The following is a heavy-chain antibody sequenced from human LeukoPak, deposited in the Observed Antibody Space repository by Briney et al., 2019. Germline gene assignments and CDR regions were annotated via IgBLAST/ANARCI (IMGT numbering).Heavy chain of an antibody. CDR1: GYTFTSYV. CDR2: MNPNSGNT. CDR3: ARASGCSGGSCYLYYNYYGMDV. Sequence: GASVKVSCKASGYTFTSYVINWVRQATGQGLEWMGWMNPNSGNTGYAQKFQGRVTMTRNTSLSTAYMELSSLRSEDTGVYYCARASGCSGGSCYLYYNYYGMDVWGQGTTVTVSS. V-gene: IGHV1-8*01. D-gene: IGHD2-15*01. J-gene: IGHJ6*02.